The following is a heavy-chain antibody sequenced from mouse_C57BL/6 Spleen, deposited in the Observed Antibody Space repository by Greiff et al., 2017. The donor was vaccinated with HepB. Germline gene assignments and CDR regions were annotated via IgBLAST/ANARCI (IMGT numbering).Heavy chain of an antibody. CDR2: IDPSDSYT. J-gene: IGHJ2*01. CDR3: AREGHSGY. CDR1: GYTFTSYW. Sequence: VQLQQPGAELVRPGTSVKLSCKASGYTFTSYWMHWVKQRPGQGLEWIGVIDPSDSYTNYNQKFKGKATLTVDTSSSTAYMQLSSLTSEDSAVYYCAREGHSGYWGQGTTLTVSS. D-gene: IGHD3-3*01. V-gene: IGHV1-59*01.